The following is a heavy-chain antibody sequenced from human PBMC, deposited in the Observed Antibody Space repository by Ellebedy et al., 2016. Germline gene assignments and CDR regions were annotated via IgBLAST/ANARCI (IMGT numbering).Heavy chain of an antibody. CDR1: GGTFSNYA. J-gene: IGHJ6*03. D-gene: IGHD1-20*01. V-gene: IGHV1-69*10. Sequence: ASVKVSCKASGGTFSNYAITWVRQAPGQGFEWMGGIIPILGIAKYAQKFQGRVTITADTSTSTAYLELSSLRSEDTAVFFCARASWDNWDDAPYYFYYMDVWGKGTTVTVSS. CDR2: IIPILGIA. CDR3: ARASWDNWDDAPYYFYYMDV.